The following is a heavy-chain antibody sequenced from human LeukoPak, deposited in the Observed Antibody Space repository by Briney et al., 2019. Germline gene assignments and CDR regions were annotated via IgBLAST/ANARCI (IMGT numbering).Heavy chain of an antibody. V-gene: IGHV1-58*02. D-gene: IGHD3-3*01. CDR2: IVVGSGNT. CDR1: GFTFTSSA. J-gene: IGHJ5*02. Sequence: SVKVSCKASGFTFTSSAMQWVRQARGQRLEWIGWIVVGSGNTNYAQKFQERVTITRDMSTSTAYMELSSLRSEDTAVYYCAAQPLYFWSGYPRFDPWGQGTLVTVSS. CDR3: AAQPLYFWSGYPRFDP.